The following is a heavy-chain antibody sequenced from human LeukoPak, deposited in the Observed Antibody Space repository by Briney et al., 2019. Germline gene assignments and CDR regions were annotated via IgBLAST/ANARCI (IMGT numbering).Heavy chain of an antibody. Sequence: PSETLSLTCTVSGYSISSGYYWGWIRQPPGKGLEWIGNIYHSGSTYYNPSLKSRVTISVDTSKNQFSLYLDSVTAADTAVYYCARDWNRYAYWGQGTLVTVSS. D-gene: IGHD1-1*01. CDR1: GYSISSGYY. J-gene: IGHJ4*02. V-gene: IGHV4-38-2*02. CDR3: ARDWNRYAY. CDR2: IYHSGST.